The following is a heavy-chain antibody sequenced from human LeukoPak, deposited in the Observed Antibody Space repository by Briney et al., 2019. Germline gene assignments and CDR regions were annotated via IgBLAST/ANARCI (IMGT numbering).Heavy chain of an antibody. D-gene: IGHD3-9*01. V-gene: IGHV4-61*08. CDR1: GGSISSVGHS. CDR3: ATWDILTGCLDY. CDR2: IYYSGST. Sequence: SETLSLTCAVSGGSISSVGHSWTWIRQPPGRGLEWIGNIYYSGSTNYNPSLKSRVTISVDTSKNQFSLKLSSATAADTAVYYCATWDILTGCLDYWGQGTLVTVSS. J-gene: IGHJ4*02.